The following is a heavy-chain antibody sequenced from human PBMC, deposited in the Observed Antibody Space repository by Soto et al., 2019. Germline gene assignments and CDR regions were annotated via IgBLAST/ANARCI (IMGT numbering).Heavy chain of an antibody. D-gene: IGHD3-9*01. J-gene: IGHJ4*02. CDR2: VIPIFGTA. V-gene: IGHV1-69*13. CDR1: GGTFSIYA. CDR3: ARAFDYDILTGLFTPFDY. Sequence: GASVKVSCKASGGTFSIYAISWVRQAPGQGLEWMGGVIPIFGTANYAQKFQGRVTITADESTSTAYMELSSLRSEDTAVYYCARAFDYDILTGLFTPFDYWGQGTLVTVSS.